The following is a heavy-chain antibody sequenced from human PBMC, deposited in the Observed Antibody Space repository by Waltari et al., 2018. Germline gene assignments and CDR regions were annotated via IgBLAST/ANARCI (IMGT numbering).Heavy chain of an antibody. D-gene: IGHD3-9*01. CDR1: GGTFSSYA. Sequence: PLVQSWAEVSKPGSSVKVSCKSSGGTFSSYAISWVRPSRGQGLEWMGGIIPIFGTANYAQKFQGRVKITADESTSTAYMELRSLRSEDRAVYYCARAMYYDSLSGYSCDYGGEGTRVSVSS. J-gene: IGHJ4*02. CDR2: IIPIFGTA. V-gene: IGHV1-69*01. CDR3: ARAMYYDSLSGYSCDY.